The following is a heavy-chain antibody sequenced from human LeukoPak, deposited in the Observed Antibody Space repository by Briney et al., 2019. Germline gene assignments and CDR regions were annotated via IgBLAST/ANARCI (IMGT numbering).Heavy chain of an antibody. V-gene: IGHV3-11*06. Sequence: GGSLRLSCAASGFTFSDSYMSWIRQAPGRGLEWVSYISFTSSATNYADSVKGRFTISRDNAKKSLYLQVSSLRAEDTAVYYCVRGPNTAYAFDIWGQGTRVTVSS. J-gene: IGHJ3*02. CDR3: VRGPNTAYAFDI. CDR2: ISFTSSAT. D-gene: IGHD5-18*01. CDR1: GFTFSDSY.